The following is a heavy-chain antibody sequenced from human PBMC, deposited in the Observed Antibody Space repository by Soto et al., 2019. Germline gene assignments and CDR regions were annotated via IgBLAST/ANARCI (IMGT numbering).Heavy chain of an antibody. CDR3: ARDNQCTSCYPDYYYGMDV. D-gene: IGHD2-2*01. J-gene: IGHJ6*02. CDR1: GGSISSGDYY. CDR2: IYYSGST. V-gene: IGHV4-30-4*01. Sequence: PSETLSLTCTVSGGSISSGDYYWSWIRQPPGKGLEWIGYIYYSGSTYYNPSLKSRVTISVDTSKNQSSLKLSSVTAADTAVYYCARDNQCTSCYPDYYYGMDVWGQGTTVTVSS.